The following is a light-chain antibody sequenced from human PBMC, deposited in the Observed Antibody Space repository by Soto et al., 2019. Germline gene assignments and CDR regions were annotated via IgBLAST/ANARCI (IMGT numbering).Light chain of an antibody. CDR1: QSVDKY. CDR3: HPYRNCSLS. V-gene: IGKV3-11*01. CDR2: DAS. Sequence: EIVLTQSPATLSFSPGERATLSCRASQSVDKYLVWYQQKPGQAPRLLIYDASSRATGITARFSGSASETDFSLNVNRLKPEDSADSYYHPYRNCSLSFGGGTKLEIK. J-gene: IGKJ4*01.